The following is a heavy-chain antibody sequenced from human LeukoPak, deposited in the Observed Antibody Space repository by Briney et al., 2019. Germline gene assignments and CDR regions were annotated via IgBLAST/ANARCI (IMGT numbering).Heavy chain of an antibody. CDR1: GGSISSSYW. V-gene: IGHV4-4*02. CDR2: IYHSGST. Sequence: PSGTLSLTCAVSGGSISSSYWWTWVRPPPGKGLEWIGEIYHSGSTNYNPSLKSRVTISVDKSKNQFSLNLSSVTAADTAVYYCARDRCGGDCPLDYWGQGTLVTVSS. CDR3: ARDRCGGDCPLDY. D-gene: IGHD2-21*02. J-gene: IGHJ4*02.